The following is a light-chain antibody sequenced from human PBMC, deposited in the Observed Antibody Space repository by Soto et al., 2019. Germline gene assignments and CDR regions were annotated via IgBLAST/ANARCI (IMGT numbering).Light chain of an antibody. V-gene: IGLV2-14*01. CDR1: TSDFGGYKY. Sequence: QSALTQPASVSGSPGQSITISCTGATSDFGGYKYVSWYQQHPGKAPKLMIYEVSNRPSGVSNRFSGSKSGNTASLTISGLQAEDEADYYCSSYPSSSTPVLFGGGTKLTVL. CDR2: EVS. J-gene: IGLJ2*01. CDR3: SSYPSSSTPVL.